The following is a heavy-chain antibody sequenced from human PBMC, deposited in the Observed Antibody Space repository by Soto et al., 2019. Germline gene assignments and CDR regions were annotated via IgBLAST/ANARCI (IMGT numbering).Heavy chain of an antibody. CDR3: ARAGWELNRKYNWFDP. V-gene: IGHV4-59*01. J-gene: IGHJ5*02. Sequence: KTSETLSLTCTVSGGSISSYYWSWIRQPPGKGLEWIGYISYSGSTNYNPSLKSRVTISVDTSKNQFSLKLSSVTAADTAVYYCARAGWELNRKYNWFDPWGQGTLVTVSS. CDR2: ISYSGST. D-gene: IGHD1-26*01. CDR1: GGSISSYY.